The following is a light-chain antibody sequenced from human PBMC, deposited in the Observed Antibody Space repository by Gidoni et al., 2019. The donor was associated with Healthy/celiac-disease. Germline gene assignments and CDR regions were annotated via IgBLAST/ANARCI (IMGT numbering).Light chain of an antibody. V-gene: IGKV3-11*01. CDR3: QQRSNWPKT. J-gene: IGKJ1*01. Sequence: EIVLTQSPATLSLSPGERATLSCRASQSVSRLLIYDASNRATGIPARFSGSGSGTDFTLTISSLEPEDFAVYYCQQRSNWPKTFXQXTKVEIK. CDR1: QSVSR. CDR2: DAS.